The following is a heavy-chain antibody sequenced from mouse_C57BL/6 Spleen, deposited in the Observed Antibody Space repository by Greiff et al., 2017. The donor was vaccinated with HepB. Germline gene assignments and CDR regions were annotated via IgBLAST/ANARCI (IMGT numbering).Heavy chain of an antibody. V-gene: IGHV5-6*01. CDR3: ARQAYFDY. CDR2: ISSGGSYT. CDR1: GFTFSSYG. J-gene: IGHJ2*01. Sequence: EVQLVESGGDLVQPGQTLKLTCAASGFTFSSYGMSWVRQSPDKRLEWVATISSGGSYTYYPDSVKGRFTISRYTEKKNLYLQRSSLKSEDTAMYYGARQAYFDYWGQGTTLTVSS.